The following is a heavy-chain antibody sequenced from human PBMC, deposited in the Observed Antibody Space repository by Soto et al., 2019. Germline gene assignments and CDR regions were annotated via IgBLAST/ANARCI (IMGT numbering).Heavy chain of an antibody. Sequence: QVHLVQSEAEVKKPGSSVKVSCKASGGTFSIYAFSWARQAPGQGLEWMGGINPRFGTANYAQKFQGRVTITADESTSTAYMELSSLRSEDTAVYYCARYYYDASGYPQAFDIWGQGTTVAVSS. D-gene: IGHD3-22*01. CDR1: GGTFSIYA. CDR3: ARYYYDASGYPQAFDI. CDR2: INPRFGTA. J-gene: IGHJ3*02. V-gene: IGHV1-69*01.